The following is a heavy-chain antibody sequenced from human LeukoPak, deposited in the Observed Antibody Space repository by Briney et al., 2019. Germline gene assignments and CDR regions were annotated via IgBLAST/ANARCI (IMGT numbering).Heavy chain of an antibody. Sequence: GASVKVSCKASGYTFTSYGISWVRQAPGQVLEWMGWISAYNGNTNYAQKLQGRVTMTTDTSTSTAYIELRSLRSDDTAVYYCAINGRGGYDSLSDYWGQGTLVTVSS. CDR1: GYTFTSYG. J-gene: IGHJ4*02. CDR3: AINGRGGYDSLSDY. CDR2: ISAYNGNT. V-gene: IGHV1-18*04. D-gene: IGHD5-12*01.